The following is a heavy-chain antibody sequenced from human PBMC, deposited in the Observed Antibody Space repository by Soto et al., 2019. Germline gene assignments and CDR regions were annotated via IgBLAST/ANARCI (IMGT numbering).Heavy chain of an antibody. D-gene: IGHD2-2*01. Sequence: EVKLVESGGGLVQPGGSLRLSCAVSGFTFSSYAMHWVRQAPGKGLEYVSAISSNGGSTYHANSVKGRFTISRDNSKNTLYLQMGSLRAEDMAMYYCARDDCSTTNCDDALDIWGQGTMVTVSS. CDR2: ISSNGGST. CDR3: ARDDCSTTNCDDALDI. V-gene: IGHV3-64*01. CDR1: GFTFSSYA. J-gene: IGHJ3*02.